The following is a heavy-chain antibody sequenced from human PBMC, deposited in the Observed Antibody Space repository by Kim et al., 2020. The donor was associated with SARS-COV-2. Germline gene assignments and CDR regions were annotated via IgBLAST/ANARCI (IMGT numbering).Heavy chain of an antibody. CDR2: IYHSGNT. CDR1: GGSISSSNW. V-gene: IGHV4-4*02. CDR3: ARKSGNYYRFDY. Sequence: SETLSLTCVVSGGSISSSNWWTWVRQPPGKGLEWIGEIYHSGNTNYNPSLKSRVTLSVHKSKNQFSLNLNSVTAADTAVYYCARKSGNYYRFDYWGQGTLVTVSS. J-gene: IGHJ4*02. D-gene: IGHD3-10*01.